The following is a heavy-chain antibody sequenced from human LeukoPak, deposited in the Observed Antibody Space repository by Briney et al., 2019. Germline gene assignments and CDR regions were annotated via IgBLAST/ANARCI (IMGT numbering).Heavy chain of an antibody. CDR3: ARRSSGYLGVGY. J-gene: IGHJ4*02. V-gene: IGHV1-69*05. CDR2: IIPIFGTA. CDR1: GGTFSSYA. D-gene: IGHD3-22*01. Sequence: ASVKVSCKASGGTFSSYAISWVRQAPGQGLEWMGGIIPIFGTANYAQKFQGRVTITTDESTSTAYMELSSLRSEDTAVYYCARRSSGYLGVGYWGQGTLVTVSS.